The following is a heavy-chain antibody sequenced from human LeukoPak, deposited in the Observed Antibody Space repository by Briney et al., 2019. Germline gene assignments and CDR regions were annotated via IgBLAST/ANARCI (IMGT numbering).Heavy chain of an antibody. V-gene: IGHV4-31*03. CDR2: IYYSGST. CDR1: GGSISSGGYY. D-gene: IGHD5-12*01. Sequence: SETLSLTCTVSGGSISSGGYYWGWIRQHPGRGRGWIGYIYYSGSTYYNPSLKSRVTISVDTSKNQFSLKLSSVTAADTAVYYCARDFGYSGYDYGYWGQGTLVTVSS. J-gene: IGHJ4*02. CDR3: ARDFGYSGYDYGY.